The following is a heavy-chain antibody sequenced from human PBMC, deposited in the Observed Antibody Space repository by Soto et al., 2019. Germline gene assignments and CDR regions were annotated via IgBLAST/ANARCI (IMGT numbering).Heavy chain of an antibody. CDR3: ARDGGRHSGGIDY. V-gene: IGHV1-69*01. CDR1: GGTFSSYS. D-gene: IGHD1-26*01. Sequence: QVQLVQSGAEVKKPGSSVKVSCKASGGTFSSYSINWVRQAPGQGLEWMGEIIPIFGTANYAQKFQGRVTTTADESTSTAYMELSSLRSEDTAVYYCARDGGRHSGGIDYWGQGILVTVSS. J-gene: IGHJ4*02. CDR2: IIPIFGTA.